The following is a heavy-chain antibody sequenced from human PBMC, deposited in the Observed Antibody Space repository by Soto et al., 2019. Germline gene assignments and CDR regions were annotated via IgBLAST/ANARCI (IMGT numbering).Heavy chain of an antibody. CDR1: GFTFSSYG. CDR3: AKSPGYSYGSTYYGMDV. V-gene: IGHV3-30*18. J-gene: IGHJ6*02. CDR2: ISYDGSNK. Sequence: QVQLVESGGGVVQPGRSLRLSCAASGFTFSSYGMHWVRQAPGKGLEWVAVISYDGSNKYYADSVKGRFTISRDNSKNTLYLQMNSLRAEDTAVYYCAKSPGYSYGSTYYGMDVWGQGTTVTVSS. D-gene: IGHD5-18*01.